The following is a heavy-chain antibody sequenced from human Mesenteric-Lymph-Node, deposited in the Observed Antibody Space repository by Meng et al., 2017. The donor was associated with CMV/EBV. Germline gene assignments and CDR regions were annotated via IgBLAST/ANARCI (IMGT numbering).Heavy chain of an antibody. Sequence: PRVRCSGPGPVKPSEPLSPPCTVSGDSISSFYYWGWIRQPPGRGLEWIGSVHYTGSTYYSPSLKSRVTVSVDTSKNQFSLRLTSVTAADTAVYYCARPFPSWQSPRLDPFGAWGQGTLVTVSS. CDR3: ARPFPSWQSPRLDPFGA. CDR2: VHYTGST. D-gene: IGHD6-19*01. J-gene: IGHJ5*02. V-gene: IGHV4-39*01. CDR1: GDSISSFYY.